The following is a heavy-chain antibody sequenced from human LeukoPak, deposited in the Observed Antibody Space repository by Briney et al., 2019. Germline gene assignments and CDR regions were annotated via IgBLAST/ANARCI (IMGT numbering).Heavy chain of an antibody. D-gene: IGHD6-19*01. CDR1: NGPFSGYS. CDR3: ARERIAVAGTEMHWFDP. CDR2: IYYSGST. J-gene: IGHJ5*02. Sequence: SETLSLTCAVSNGPFSGYSWTWIRQPPGKGLEWIGYIYYSGSTNYNPSLKSRVTISVDTSKNQFSLKLSSVTAADTAVYYCARERIAVAGTEMHWFDPWGQGTLVTVSS. V-gene: IGHV4-59*01.